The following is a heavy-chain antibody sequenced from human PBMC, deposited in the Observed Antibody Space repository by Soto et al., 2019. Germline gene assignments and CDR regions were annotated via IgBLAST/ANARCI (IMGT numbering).Heavy chain of an antibody. CDR1: GSSIDISSYY. V-gene: IGHV4-39*01. CDR3: ARLPSRHLVDY. Sequence: PSETPSRSSTVSGSSIDISSYYLGWIRQPPGKGLEWIGSMFYGVSTYYNPSLKSRVTVSVDTSKNQFSLNLRSVTAADTAVYYCARLPSRHLVDYWGQGTLVTFSS. J-gene: IGHJ4*02. D-gene: IGHD3-3*02. CDR2: MFYGVST.